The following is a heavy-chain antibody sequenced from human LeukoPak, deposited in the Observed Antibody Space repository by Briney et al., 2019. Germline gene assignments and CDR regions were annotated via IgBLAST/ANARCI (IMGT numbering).Heavy chain of an antibody. J-gene: IGHJ5*02. D-gene: IGHD6-13*01. CDR3: ARAPLWYSSSTFDP. V-gene: IGHV4-34*01. CDR2: INHSGST. Sequence: PSETLSLTCAVYGGSFSGYYWSWIRRPPGKGLEWIGEINHSGSTNYNPSLKSRVTISVDTSKNQFSLKLSSVTAADTAVYYCARAPLWYSSSTFDPWGQGTLVTVSS. CDR1: GGSFSGYY.